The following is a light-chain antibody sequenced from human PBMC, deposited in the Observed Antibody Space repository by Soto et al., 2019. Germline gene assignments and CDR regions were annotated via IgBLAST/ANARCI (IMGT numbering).Light chain of an antibody. J-gene: IGKJ1*01. Sequence: EKVMTQSPATLSVSPGERATLSCRASQSVSSNLAWYQQKPGQAPRLLIYGASTRATGIPARFSGSGSGTEFTLTISSLQPDDFATYYCQQYDSYSVTFGQG. CDR3: QQYDSYSVT. V-gene: IGKV3-15*01. CDR2: GAS. CDR1: QSVSSN.